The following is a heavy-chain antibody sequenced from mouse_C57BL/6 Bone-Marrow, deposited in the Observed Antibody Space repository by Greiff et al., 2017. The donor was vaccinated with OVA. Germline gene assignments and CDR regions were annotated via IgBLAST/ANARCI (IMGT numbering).Heavy chain of an antibody. J-gene: IGHJ4*01. D-gene: IGHD1-1*01. V-gene: IGHV6-3*01. Sequence: EVKVEESGGGLVQPGGSMKLSCVASGFTFSNYWMNWVRQSPEKGLEWVAQIRLKSDNYATHYAESVKGRFTISRDDSKSSVYLQMNNLRAEDTGIYYCTHITTVVATNDAMDYWGQGTSVTVSS. CDR2: IRLKSDNYAT. CDR1: GFTFSNYW. CDR3: THITTVVATNDAMDY.